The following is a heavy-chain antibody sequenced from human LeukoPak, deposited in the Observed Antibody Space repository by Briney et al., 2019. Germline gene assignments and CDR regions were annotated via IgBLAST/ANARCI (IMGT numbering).Heavy chain of an antibody. J-gene: IGHJ4*02. D-gene: IGHD3-22*01. CDR2: IYSGGGT. CDR3: ARGNTYYYDSSGYYYTFPIDY. V-gene: IGHV3-66*02. Sequence: PGGSLRLSCAASGFTVSSNYMSWVRQAPGKGLEWVSVIYSGGGTYYADSVKGRFTISRDNSKNTLYLQMNSLRAEDTAVYYCARGNTYYYDSSGYYYTFPIDYWGQGTLVTVSS. CDR1: GFTVSSNY.